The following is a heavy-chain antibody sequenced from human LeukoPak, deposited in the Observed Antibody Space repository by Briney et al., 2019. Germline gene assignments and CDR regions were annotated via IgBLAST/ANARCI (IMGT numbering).Heavy chain of an antibody. CDR1: GFTFSSYG. J-gene: IGHJ4*02. Sequence: GGSLRLSCAASGFTFSSYGMHWVRQAPGKGLEWVAFIRYDGSNKYYADSVKGRFTISRDNSKNTLYLPMNSLRAEDTAVYYCARVSGRWLQFYFDYWGQGTLVTVSS. V-gene: IGHV3-30*02. D-gene: IGHD5-24*01. CDR2: IRYDGSNK. CDR3: ARVSGRWLQFYFDY.